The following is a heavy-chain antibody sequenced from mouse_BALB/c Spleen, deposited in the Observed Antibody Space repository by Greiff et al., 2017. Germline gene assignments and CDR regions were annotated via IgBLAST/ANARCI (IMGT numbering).Heavy chain of an antibody. V-gene: IGHV7-3*02. CDR3: AREGLGQAMDY. Sequence: EVKVEESGGGLVQPGGSLRLSCATSGFTFTDYYMSWVRQPPGKALEWLGFIRNKANGYTTEYSASVKGRFTISRDNSQSILYLQMNTLRAEDSSTYYCAREGLGQAMDYWGQGTSVTVSS. CDR2: IRNKANGYTT. J-gene: IGHJ4*01. CDR1: GFTFTDYY. D-gene: IGHD4-1*01.